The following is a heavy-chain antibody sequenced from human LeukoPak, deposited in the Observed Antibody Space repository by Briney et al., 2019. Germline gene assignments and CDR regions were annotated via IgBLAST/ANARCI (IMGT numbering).Heavy chain of an antibody. J-gene: IGHJ4*02. CDR2: IFYSVTS. Sequence: SETLSLTCTVSGDSLNIYYWSWIRQPPEEGLQWIGYIFYSVTSNYNASLRSGVAISVDTSKNQFSLKLTSVTAADTAVYYCAGRAARFFDYWGQGILVAVSS. D-gene: IGHD6-25*01. V-gene: IGHV4-59*01. CDR1: GDSLNIYY. CDR3: AGRAARFFDY.